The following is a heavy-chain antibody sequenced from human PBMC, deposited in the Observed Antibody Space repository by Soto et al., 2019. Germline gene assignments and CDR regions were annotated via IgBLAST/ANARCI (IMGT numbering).Heavy chain of an antibody. Sequence: GGSLRLSCTASGFTFSSYSMNWVRQAPGKGLEWVSYISSSSSTIYYADSVKGRFTISRDNAKNSLYLQMNSLRAEDTAVYYCASGKPDYGDYGYFDYWGQGTLVTVSS. J-gene: IGHJ4*02. CDR3: ASGKPDYGDYGYFDY. CDR2: ISSSSSTI. D-gene: IGHD4-17*01. CDR1: GFTFSSYS. V-gene: IGHV3-48*01.